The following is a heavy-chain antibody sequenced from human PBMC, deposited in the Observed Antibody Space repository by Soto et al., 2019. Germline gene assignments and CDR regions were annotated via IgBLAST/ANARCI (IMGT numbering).Heavy chain of an antibody. CDR3: ARTDKSGYFNWLDP. V-gene: IGHV5-51*01. CDR1: GYRFTSYW. CDR2: IFPSDSDT. D-gene: IGHD3-22*01. Sequence: PGESLKISCRTSGYRFTSYWIAWVRQMPGKGLEWMGIIFPSDSDTRYSPSFQGQVTFSADRSTSTVFLQWASLKASDTAVYFCARTDKSGYFNWLDPWGQGALVAVYS. J-gene: IGHJ5*02.